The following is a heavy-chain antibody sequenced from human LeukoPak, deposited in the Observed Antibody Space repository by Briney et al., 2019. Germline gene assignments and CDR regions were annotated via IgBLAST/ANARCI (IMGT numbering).Heavy chain of an antibody. J-gene: IGHJ2*01. CDR1: GGSIRSYY. D-gene: IGHD6-13*01. V-gene: IGHV4-59*01. CDR2: IYYSGST. CDR3: ARVYYSNSYAYWYFDL. Sequence: SETLSLTCTVSGGSIRSYYWSWIRQPPGKGLEWIAYIYYSGSTNYNPSLKSRVTISVDTPKKQFSLKLSSVTAADTAVYYCARVYYSNSYAYWYFDLCGRGTLVTVSS.